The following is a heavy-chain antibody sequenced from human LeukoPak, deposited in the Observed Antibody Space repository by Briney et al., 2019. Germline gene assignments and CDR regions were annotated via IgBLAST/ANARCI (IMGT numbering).Heavy chain of an antibody. D-gene: IGHD3-10*01. CDR2: IRYDGSNK. V-gene: IGHV3-30*02. J-gene: IGHJ4*02. Sequence: GGSLRLSCAASGFTFSSYGMHWVRQAPGKGLEWVAFIRYDGSNKYYADSVKGRFTISRDNCKNTLYLQMNSLRAEDTAVYYCAKDERGTLWFGESPAYWGQGTLVTVSS. CDR3: AKDERGTLWFGESPAY. CDR1: GFTFSSYG.